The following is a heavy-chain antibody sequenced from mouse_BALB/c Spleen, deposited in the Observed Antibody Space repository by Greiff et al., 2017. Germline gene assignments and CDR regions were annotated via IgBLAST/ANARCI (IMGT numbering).Heavy chain of an antibody. J-gene: IGHJ4*01. V-gene: IGHV14-3*02. CDR2: IDPANGNT. D-gene: IGHD1-1*01. Sequence: EVHLVESGAELVKPGASVKLSCTASGFNIKDTYMHWVKQRPEQGLEWIGRIDPANGNTKYDPKFQGKATITADTSSNTAYLQLSSLTSEDTAVYYCARDYGSSFYAMDYWGQGTSVTVSS. CDR3: ARDYGSSFYAMDY. CDR1: GFNIKDTY.